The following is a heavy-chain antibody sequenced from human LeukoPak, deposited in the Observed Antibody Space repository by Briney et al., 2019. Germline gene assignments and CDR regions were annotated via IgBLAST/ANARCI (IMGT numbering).Heavy chain of an antibody. Sequence: ASVKVSCKASGYSFTSYGISWVRQAPGQGLEWMGWISAYNGNTNYAQKLQGRVTMTTDTSTSTAYMELRSLRSDDTAVYYCASEIAAASPGDYWGQGTLVTVSS. J-gene: IGHJ4*02. D-gene: IGHD6-13*01. CDR2: ISAYNGNT. CDR1: GYSFTSYG. V-gene: IGHV1-18*01. CDR3: ASEIAAASPGDY.